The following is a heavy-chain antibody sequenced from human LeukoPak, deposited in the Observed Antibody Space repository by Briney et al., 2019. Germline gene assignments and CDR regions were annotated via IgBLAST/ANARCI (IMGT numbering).Heavy chain of an antibody. J-gene: IGHJ3*02. Sequence: GSLILSCAASGFTFSNYNMNWVRQAPAKGLEWGSYISSSSSTKNYADSVKGRFTVSRDNAWNSLSLQMNSLRAEDTAVYYCARLMDPARRDVFDIWGQGTLVTVSS. CDR3: ARLMDPARRDVFDI. CDR1: GFTFSNYN. D-gene: IGHD2-2*03. V-gene: IGHV3-48*01. CDR2: ISSSSSTK.